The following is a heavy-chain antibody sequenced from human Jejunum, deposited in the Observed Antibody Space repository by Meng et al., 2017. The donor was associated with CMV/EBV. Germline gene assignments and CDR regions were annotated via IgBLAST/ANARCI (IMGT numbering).Heavy chain of an antibody. Sequence: QVQLQGPGPGSVKPSVSLTLPCPGLGGSITNYHWTWIRQPSGKGREWIGRIYSSGSTKTNPSLRSRVTMSVATSNNQFSLKLSSVTAADTAVYYCAREFDSNEYYGMWFESWGQGNLVTVSS. J-gene: IGHJ5*01. D-gene: IGHD2/OR15-2a*01. V-gene: IGHV4-4*07. CDR1: GGSITNYH. CDR2: IYSSGST. CDR3: AREFDSNEYYGMWFES.